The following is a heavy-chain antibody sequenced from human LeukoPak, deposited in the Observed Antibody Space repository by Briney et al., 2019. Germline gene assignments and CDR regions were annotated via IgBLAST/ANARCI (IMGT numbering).Heavy chain of an antibody. CDR1: GFTFRNYA. D-gene: IGHD5-12*01. V-gene: IGHV3-33*01. Sequence: GGPLRLSCAASGFTFRNYAMHWVRQAPEKGLEWVAVIWNDGSNKYYAESVRGRFTISRDNSKNTLYLQMNSLRGEDTAFYYCARYLGGSDSGYDWGPVGYWGQGTLVTVSS. CDR2: IWNDGSNK. CDR3: ARYLGGSDSGYDWGPVGY. J-gene: IGHJ4*02.